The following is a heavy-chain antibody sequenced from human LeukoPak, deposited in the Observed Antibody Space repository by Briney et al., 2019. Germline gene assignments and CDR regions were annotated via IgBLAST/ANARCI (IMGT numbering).Heavy chain of an antibody. D-gene: IGHD6-6*01. CDR3: AREGRSIAARRAPLGYMDV. CDR2: IYTSGST. Sequence: PSETLSLTCTVSGGSISSYYWSWIRQPAGKGLEWIGRIYTSGSTNYNPSPKSRVTMSVDTSKNQFSLKLSSVTAADTAVYYCAREGRSIAARRAPLGYMDVWGKGTTVTVSS. V-gene: IGHV4-4*07. CDR1: GGSISSYY. J-gene: IGHJ6*03.